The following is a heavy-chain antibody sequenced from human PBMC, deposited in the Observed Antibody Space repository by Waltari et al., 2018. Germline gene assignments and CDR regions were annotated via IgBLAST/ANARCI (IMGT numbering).Heavy chain of an antibody. V-gene: IGHV4-38-2*02. J-gene: IGHJ6*02. CDR1: GFSMTRSY. CDR3: AGEKARYGFDV. CDR2: VFHTGST. Sequence: QLQESGPGLVKPSETLSPTCSVSGFSMTRSYWAWMRQPPGKGLEWRGSVFHTGSTSYNPSLKSSVTISVDSSKNQFTLRLTAVTAADTAVYYCAGEKARYGFDVWGQGTTVTVSS.